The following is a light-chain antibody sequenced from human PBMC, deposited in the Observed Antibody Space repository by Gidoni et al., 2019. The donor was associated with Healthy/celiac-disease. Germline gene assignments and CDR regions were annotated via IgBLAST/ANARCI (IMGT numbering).Light chain of an antibody. CDR3: QQYGSSPGRFT. CDR1: QSVSSSY. CDR2: GAS. Sequence: EIVLTQSPGTLSLSPGEGATLSCRASQSVSSSYLAWYQQKPGQAPRLLIYGASSRATGIPDRFSGSGSGTDFTLTISRLEPEDFEVYYCQQYGSSPGRFTFGPGTKVDIK. J-gene: IGKJ3*01. V-gene: IGKV3-20*01.